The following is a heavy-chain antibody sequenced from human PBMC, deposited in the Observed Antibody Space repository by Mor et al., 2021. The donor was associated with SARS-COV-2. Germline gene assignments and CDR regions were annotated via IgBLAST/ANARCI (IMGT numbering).Heavy chain of an antibody. J-gene: IGHJ4*01. Sequence: GSDMLGVRQAPGKGPEWVAVISADGQNKFYAASVKGRFTVSRDNSKNTLFLQMTSLRLDDTAIYYCATVDYFDGDGRGPYYFDQWG. V-gene: IGHV3-30*03. CDR3: ATVDYFDGDGRGPYYFDQ. CDR1: GSD. D-gene: IGHD3-9*01. CDR2: ISADGQNK.